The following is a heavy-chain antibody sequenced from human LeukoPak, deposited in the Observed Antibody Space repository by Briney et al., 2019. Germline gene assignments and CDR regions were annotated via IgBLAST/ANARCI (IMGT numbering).Heavy chain of an antibody. V-gene: IGHV4-39*07. CDR3: ARGIFGMVINGFDI. D-gene: IGHD3-3*01. Sequence: SETLSLTCSVSGGSISSSSYYWGWIRQPPGKGLEWIGSIYYSGSTYYNPSLKRRVTISVDTSKNQFSLRLSSVTAADTAVYYCARGIFGMVINGFDIWGQGTMVTVSS. J-gene: IGHJ3*02. CDR1: GGSISSSSYY. CDR2: IYYSGST.